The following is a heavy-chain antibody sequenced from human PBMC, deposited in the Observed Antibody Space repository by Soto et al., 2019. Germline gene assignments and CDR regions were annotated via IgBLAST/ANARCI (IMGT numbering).Heavy chain of an antibody. Sequence: SVKVSCKASGDTFSSYAISWVRQAPGKGLEWMGKIIPTFGRTNYAQKFQGRLTISADDSTSTAYMELTSLESDDTAVYYCARDPLSSLAMDVWGQGTTVTVSS. CDR2: IIPTFGRT. CDR3: ARDPLSSLAMDV. CDR1: GDTFSSYA. J-gene: IGHJ6*02. V-gene: IGHV1-69*13. D-gene: IGHD3-10*02.